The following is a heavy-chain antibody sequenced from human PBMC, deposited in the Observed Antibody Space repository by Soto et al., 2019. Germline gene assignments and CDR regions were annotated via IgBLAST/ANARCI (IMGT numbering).Heavy chain of an antibody. CDR1: GGTFSSYT. CDR3: ARAVLGYCSGGSCYSDY. V-gene: IGHV1-69*02. Sequence: QVQLVQSGAEVKKPGSSVKVSCKASGGTFSSYTISWVRQAPGQGLEWMGRIIPILGIANYAQKFQGRVTITADKSTSTAYMELSSLRSEDTAVYYCARAVLGYCSGGSCYSDYWGQGPLVTVSS. CDR2: IIPILGIA. D-gene: IGHD2-15*01. J-gene: IGHJ4*02.